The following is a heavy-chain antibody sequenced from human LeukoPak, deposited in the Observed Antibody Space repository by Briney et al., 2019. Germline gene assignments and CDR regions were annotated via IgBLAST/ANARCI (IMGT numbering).Heavy chain of an antibody. D-gene: IGHD5-12*01. J-gene: IGHJ4*02. CDR3: ARVYSGYYDY. CDR1: GFTVSSNY. CDR2: IYSGGTT. Sequence: PGGSLRLSCAASGFTVSSNYMSWVRQAPGKGLEWVSVIYSGGTTYYADSVKGRFTISRDNSKNTLYLQMISLRVEDTAVYYCARVYSGYYDYWGQGTLVTVSS. V-gene: IGHV3-53*01.